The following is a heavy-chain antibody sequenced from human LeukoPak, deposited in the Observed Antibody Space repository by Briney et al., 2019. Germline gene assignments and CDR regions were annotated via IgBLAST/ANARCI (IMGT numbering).Heavy chain of an antibody. D-gene: IGHD5-12*01. CDR1: GYTFSNAW. Sequence: GGSLRLSCAASGYTFSNAWINWVRQAPGKGLESVGRIKSKTDGGATDYAAPVKGRFTISRDDSKNALYLQMNSLKTEDTAVYYCSTYSGYDHNSYGMDVWGQGTTVTVSS. J-gene: IGHJ6*02. V-gene: IGHV3-15*01. CDR3: STYSGYDHNSYGMDV. CDR2: IKSKTDGGAT.